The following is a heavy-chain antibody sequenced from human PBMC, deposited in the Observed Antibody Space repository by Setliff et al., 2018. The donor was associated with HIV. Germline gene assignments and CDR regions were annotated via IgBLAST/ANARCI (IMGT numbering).Heavy chain of an antibody. D-gene: IGHD6-13*01. V-gene: IGHV4-4*09. J-gene: IGHJ4*02. CDR3: ARSPSYRSSWEYYFDY. CDR1: GGSISGYH. Sequence: PSETLSLTRTVSGGSISGYHWNWLRQTPGKGLEWIGYIYTSRGTNYNHFLRTRVIISVDTSNQFSLKLSSVTAADAAVYYCARSPSYRSSWEYYFDYWGQGILVTVSS. CDR2: IYTSRGT.